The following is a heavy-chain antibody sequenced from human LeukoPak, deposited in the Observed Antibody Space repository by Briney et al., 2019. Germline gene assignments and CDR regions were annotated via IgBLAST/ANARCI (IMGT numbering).Heavy chain of an antibody. J-gene: IGHJ1*01. V-gene: IGHV4-34*01. CDR2: ITHNGST. Sequence: GSLRLSCTASGXTFSSYAMSWVRQAPGKGLEWIGEITHNGSTTFNPSLESRLTISVDTSKNQFSLKLTSVTAADASVYFCARGFCRGESCYSGEYFQHWGQGTLVTVSS. D-gene: IGHD2-15*01. CDR3: ARGFCRGESCYSGEYFQH. CDR1: GXTFSSYA.